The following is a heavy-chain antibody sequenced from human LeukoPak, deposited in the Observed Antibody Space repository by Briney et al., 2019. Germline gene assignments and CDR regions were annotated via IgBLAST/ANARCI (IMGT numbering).Heavy chain of an antibody. CDR1: GYTFTTYD. CDR2: MNPNSGNT. J-gene: IGHJ5*02. CDR3: ARGRGSGHKENWFDP. D-gene: IGHD6-19*01. Sequence: ASVTVSCKASGYTFTTYDINWVRQAPGQGLEWMGWMNPNSGNTGYTQKFQGRVTMTRNTSISTAYMELSSLRSEDTAVYYCARGRGSGHKENWFDPWGRGTLVTVSS. V-gene: IGHV1-8*01.